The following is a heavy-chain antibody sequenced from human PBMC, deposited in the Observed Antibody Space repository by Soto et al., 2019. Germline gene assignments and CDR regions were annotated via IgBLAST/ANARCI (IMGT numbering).Heavy chain of an antibody. Sequence: ASVKVSCKSSGVTFSSYAISWVRQAPGQGLEWMGGIIPIFGTANYAQKFQGRVTITADESTSTAYMELSSLRSEDTAVYYCARRADYYDSRYLDYWGQGKLVTGS. CDR1: GVTFSSYA. CDR2: IIPIFGTA. CDR3: ARRADYYDSRYLDY. D-gene: IGHD3-22*01. J-gene: IGHJ4*02. V-gene: IGHV1-69*13.